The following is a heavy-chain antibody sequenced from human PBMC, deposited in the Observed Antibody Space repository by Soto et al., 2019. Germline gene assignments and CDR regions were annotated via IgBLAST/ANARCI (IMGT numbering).Heavy chain of an antibody. D-gene: IGHD3-22*01. V-gene: IGHV1-69*13. CDR2: IIPIFGTA. CDR3: AGGWDYYDSSGYYFSPYYYGLDV. Sequence: SVKVSCKASGGTFSSYAISWVRQAPGQGLEWMGGIIPIFGTANYAQKFQGRVTITADESTSTAYMELSSLRSEDTAVYYCAGGWDYYDSSGYYFSPYYYGLDVWAQGTTVIVSS. CDR1: GGTFSSYA. J-gene: IGHJ6*02.